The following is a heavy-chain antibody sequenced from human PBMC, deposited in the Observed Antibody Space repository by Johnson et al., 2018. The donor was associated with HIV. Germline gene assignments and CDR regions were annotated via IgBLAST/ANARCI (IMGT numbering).Heavy chain of an antibody. CDR3: AREVGRGLGFDI. Sequence: VQLVESGGGLVQPGGSLRLSCAASGFIFSDHYMDWVRQGPGKGLEWVGRIRNKVNSYTTQYAASVKGRFTISRYNSKNTLYLQMNSLRAEDTAVYYCAREVGRGLGFDIWSQGTMVTVSS. J-gene: IGHJ3*02. V-gene: IGHV3-72*01. CDR1: GFIFSDHY. D-gene: IGHD6-19*01. CDR2: IRNKVNSYTT.